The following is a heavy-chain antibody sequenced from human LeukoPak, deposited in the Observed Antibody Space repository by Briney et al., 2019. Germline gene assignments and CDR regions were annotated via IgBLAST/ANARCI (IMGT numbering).Heavy chain of an antibody. D-gene: IGHD4-17*01. CDR1: GFTFTTYD. Sequence: PGGSLRLSSAASGFTFTTYDFHWVRQGAGKGLQWVSGIGKTGDTYYLDSVKGRFTFSRENAWNSLSLQMNSLTAGDTAVYYCARGAVTGFDFWGPGTLVIVSS. CDR3: ARGAVTGFDF. J-gene: IGHJ4*02. V-gene: IGHV3-13*01. CDR2: IGKTGDT.